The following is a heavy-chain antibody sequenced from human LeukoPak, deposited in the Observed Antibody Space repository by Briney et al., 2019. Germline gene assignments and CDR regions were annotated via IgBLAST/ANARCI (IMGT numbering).Heavy chain of an antibody. CDR2: IYYSGST. CDR1: GGSISSGDYY. Sequence: SQTLSLTCTVSGGSISSGDYYWSWIRQPPGKGLECIGYIYYSGSTYYNPSLKSRVTISVDTSKNQFSLKLSSVTAADTAVYYCARVGGESLNILNYYMDVWGKGTTVTVSS. D-gene: IGHD2/OR15-2a*01. V-gene: IGHV4-30-4*08. J-gene: IGHJ6*03. CDR3: ARVGGESLNILNYYMDV.